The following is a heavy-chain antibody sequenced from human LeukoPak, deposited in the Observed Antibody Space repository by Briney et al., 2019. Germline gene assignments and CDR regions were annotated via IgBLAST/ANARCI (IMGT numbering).Heavy chain of an antibody. V-gene: IGHV1-2*02. Sequence: ASVRVSCKASGHTFTGYYMHWVRQAPGQGLEWMGWINANSGGTNYAQKFQGRVTMTRDTSISTAYMELSRLRSDDTAVYYCARDPGVGATAGFDYWGQGTLVTVSS. CDR3: ARDPGVGATAGFDY. D-gene: IGHD1-26*01. CDR2: INANSGGT. CDR1: GHTFTGYY. J-gene: IGHJ4*02.